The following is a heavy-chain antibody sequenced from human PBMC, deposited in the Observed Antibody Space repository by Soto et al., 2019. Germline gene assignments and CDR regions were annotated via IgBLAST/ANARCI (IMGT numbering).Heavy chain of an antibody. CDR2: ISHDGSNK. V-gene: IGHV3-30*03. D-gene: IGHD7-27*01. J-gene: IGHJ6*02. CDR1: GFTFSSYG. Sequence: QVQLVESGGGVVQPGRSLRLSCAASGFTFSSYGMHWVRQAPGKGLEWVAVISHDGSNKYFADSVKGRFTISRDNSQNALYLQMNSLRGEDTAVYYCATHLLSGAGFLRGMDVWRQGPTVTV. CDR3: ATHLLSGAGFLRGMDV.